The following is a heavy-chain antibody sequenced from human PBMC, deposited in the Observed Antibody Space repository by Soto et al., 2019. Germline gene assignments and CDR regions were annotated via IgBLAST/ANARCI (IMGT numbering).Heavy chain of an antibody. Sequence: LRLSCAASGFTFSSYGMHWVRQAPGKGLEWVAVISYDGSNKYYADSVKGRFTISRDNSKNTLYLQMNSLRAEDTAVYYCAKLPVVTPRYYYYGMDVWGQGTTVTVSS. D-gene: IGHD2-21*02. CDR1: GFTFSSYG. J-gene: IGHJ6*02. V-gene: IGHV3-30*18. CDR3: AKLPVVTPRYYYYGMDV. CDR2: ISYDGSNK.